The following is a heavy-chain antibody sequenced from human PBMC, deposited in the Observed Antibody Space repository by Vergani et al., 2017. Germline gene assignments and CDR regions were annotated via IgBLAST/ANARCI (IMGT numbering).Heavy chain of an antibody. CDR2: IYYSGST. CDR1: GGSISSSSYY. D-gene: IGHD3-10*01. V-gene: IGHV4-39*01. Sequence: QLQLQESGPGLVKPSETLSLTCTVSGGSISSSSYYWGWIRQPPGKGLEWIGSIYYSGSTYYNPSLKSRVTISVDTSKNQFSLKLSSVTAADTAVYYCARLDYYGSGSYLMGLIPSRYYFDYWGQGTLVTVSS. CDR3: ARLDYYGSGSYLMGLIPSRYYFDY. J-gene: IGHJ4*02.